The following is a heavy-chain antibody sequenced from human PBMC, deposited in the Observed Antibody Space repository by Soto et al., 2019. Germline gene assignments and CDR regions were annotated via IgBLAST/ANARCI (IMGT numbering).Heavy chain of an antibody. Sequence: QVQLVQSGAEVKEPGASVKVSCKASGYTFTSYGISWVRQAPGQGLEWMGWISAYNGNTKYAQKFQGRVTMTTDTSRSTAYMELRSLRSDDTAVYYCARAWYCSGGSCYSDYWGQGTLVTVSS. V-gene: IGHV1-18*01. CDR1: GYTFTSYG. D-gene: IGHD2-15*01. CDR2: ISAYNGNT. J-gene: IGHJ4*02. CDR3: ARAWYCSGGSCYSDY.